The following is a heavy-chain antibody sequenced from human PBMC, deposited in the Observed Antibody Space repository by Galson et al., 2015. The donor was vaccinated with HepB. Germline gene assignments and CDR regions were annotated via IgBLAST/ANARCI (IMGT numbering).Heavy chain of an antibody. V-gene: IGHV3-74*01. Sequence: SLRLSCAASGFTFSSYWMHWVRQAPGKGLVWVSRINSDGSSTSYADSVKGRFTISRDNAKNTLYLQMNSLRAEDTAVYYCARETNPIYDSGYYGMDVWGQGTTVTVSS. CDR2: INSDGSST. CDR1: GFTFSSYW. J-gene: IGHJ6*02. D-gene: IGHD3-3*01. CDR3: ARETNPIYDSGYYGMDV.